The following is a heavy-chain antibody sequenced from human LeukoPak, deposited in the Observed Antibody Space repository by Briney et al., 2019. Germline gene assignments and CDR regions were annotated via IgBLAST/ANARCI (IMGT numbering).Heavy chain of an antibody. CDR3: ARPGIGYYFDY. V-gene: IGHV3-23*01. CDR1: GFTLSNYA. J-gene: IGHJ4*02. D-gene: IGHD3-3*01. CDR2: ISGSGGST. Sequence: GGSLRLSCAASGFTLSNYAMSWVRQAPGKGLEWVSLISGSGGSTDHADSVKGRFTISRDNSKNTLYLQMNSLRAEDTAVYYCARPGIGYYFDYWGQGTLVTVSS.